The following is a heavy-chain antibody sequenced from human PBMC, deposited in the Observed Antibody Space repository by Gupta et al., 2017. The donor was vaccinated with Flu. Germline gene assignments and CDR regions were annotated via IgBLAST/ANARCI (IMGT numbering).Heavy chain of an antibody. Sequence: WIRKPPGKGLEWIGSIYYSGSTYYNPSLNSRVTISVDTSKNQFSLKLSSVTAADTAVYYCARHEGRYSYGYYWGQGTLVTVSS. D-gene: IGHD5-18*01. CDR2: IYYSGST. V-gene: IGHV4-39*01. J-gene: IGHJ4*02. CDR3: ARHEGRYSYGYY.